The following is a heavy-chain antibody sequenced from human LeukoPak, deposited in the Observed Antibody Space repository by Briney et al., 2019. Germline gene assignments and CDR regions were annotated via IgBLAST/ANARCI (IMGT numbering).Heavy chain of an antibody. CDR3: ARVENADGLDY. CDR2: INPSSGSR. J-gene: IGHJ4*02. CDR1: AYTFTGYY. Sequence: GDSGKVSCKAAAYTFTGYYVNWFRQAPGQGLEWIGVINPSSGSRNYPPKFQDKITLTRDPSANTAYMQLNSLTSDDTAVYYCARVENADGLDYWGQGTLVTVSS. V-gene: IGHV1-46*01. D-gene: IGHD5-24*01.